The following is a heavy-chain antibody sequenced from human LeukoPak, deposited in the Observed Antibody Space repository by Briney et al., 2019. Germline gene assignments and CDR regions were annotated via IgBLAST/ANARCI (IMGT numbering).Heavy chain of an antibody. CDR2: IAHDGRSK. J-gene: IGHJ4*02. Sequence: PGRSLRLSCAASGFTFSNYAMHWVRQAPGKGLEWVAVIAHDGRSKYYADSVKGRFTISRDNSKNTLYLQMNSLRAEDTAVYYCARDGVASNGGFDYWGQGTLVTVSS. CDR3: ARDGVASNGGFDY. V-gene: IGHV3-30*04. CDR1: GFTFSNYA. D-gene: IGHD2-8*01.